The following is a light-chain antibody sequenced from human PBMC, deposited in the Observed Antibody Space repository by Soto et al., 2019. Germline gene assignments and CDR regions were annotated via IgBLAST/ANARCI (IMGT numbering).Light chain of an antibody. CDR2: SDK. Sequence: QSVLTQPPSASGTPGQRVTISCSGSSSNIGRNTVNWYQQLPGTAPKLLIYSDKQRPSGVPDRFSGSKSGTSASLAISGLQSEDEADYYCAAWDDSLSGPVFGGGTKLTVL. CDR1: SSNIGRNT. CDR3: AAWDDSLSGPV. J-gene: IGLJ2*01. V-gene: IGLV1-44*01.